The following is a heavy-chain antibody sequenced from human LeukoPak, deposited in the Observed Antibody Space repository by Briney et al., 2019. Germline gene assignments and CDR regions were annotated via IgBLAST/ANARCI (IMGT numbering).Heavy chain of an antibody. D-gene: IGHD3-22*01. CDR3: ARDARYYDSSGSVDAFDI. J-gene: IGHJ3*02. CDR1: GFTVSSNY. CDR2: IYSGGST. Sequence: GGSLRLSCAASGFTVSSNYMSWVRRAPGKGLEWVSVIYSGGSTYYADSVKGRFTISRDNSKNTLYLQMNSLRVEDTAVYYCARDARYYDSSGSVDAFDIWGQGTMVTVSS. V-gene: IGHV3-66*01.